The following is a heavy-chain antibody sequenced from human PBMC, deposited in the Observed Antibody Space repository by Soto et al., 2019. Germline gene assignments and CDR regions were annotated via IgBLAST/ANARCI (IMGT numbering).Heavy chain of an antibody. D-gene: IGHD2-15*01. V-gene: IGHV3-23*01. CDR3: AKDTVVVVVAATGGPFDY. Sequence: GESLKISCAASGFTFSSYAMSWVRQAPGKGLEWVSAISGSGGSTYYADSVKGRFTISRDNSKNTLYLQMNSLRAEDTAVYYCAKDTVVVVVAATGGPFDYWGQGTLVTVSS. CDR1: GFTFSSYA. J-gene: IGHJ4*02. CDR2: ISGSGGST.